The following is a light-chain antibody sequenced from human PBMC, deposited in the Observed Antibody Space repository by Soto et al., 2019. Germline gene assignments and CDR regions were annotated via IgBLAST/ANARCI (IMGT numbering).Light chain of an antibody. V-gene: IGLV2-14*01. Sequence: QSALTQPASVSGSPGQSITISCTGTSSDVGGYNYVSWYQQHPGKAPKLMIYDVSNRPSGVSNRFSGSKSGNTASLTISGLQAEDEADYYVSSYTSSSTLVFGTGTKLTVL. J-gene: IGLJ1*01. CDR1: SSDVGGYNY. CDR2: DVS. CDR3: SSYTSSSTLV.